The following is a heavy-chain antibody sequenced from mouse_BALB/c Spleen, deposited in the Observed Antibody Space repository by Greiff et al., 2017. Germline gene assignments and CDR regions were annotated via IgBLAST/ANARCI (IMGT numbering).Heavy chain of an antibody. D-gene: IGHD1-1*02. CDR3: TRRLWDDEGFDY. J-gene: IGHJ2*01. V-gene: IGHV1S81*02. CDR2: INPSNGGT. CDR1: GYTFTSYY. Sequence: QGQLQQSGAELVKPGASVKLSCKASGYTFTSYYMYWVKQRPGQGLEWIGEINPSNGGTNFNEKFKSKATLTVDKSSSTAYMQLSSLTSEDSAVYYCTRRLWDDEGFDYWGQGTTLTVSS.